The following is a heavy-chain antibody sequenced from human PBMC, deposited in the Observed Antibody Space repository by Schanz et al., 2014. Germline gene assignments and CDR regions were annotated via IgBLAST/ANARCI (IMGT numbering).Heavy chain of an antibody. J-gene: IGHJ4*02. D-gene: IGHD5-18*01. CDR2: VSSDGNND. V-gene: IGHV3-30*18. Sequence: VHLLESGGGLVQPGGSLRLSCAASEFTFSTDAMSWVRQAPGKGPEWVALVSSDGNNDYYTDSVKGRFTISRDNSKNTVHLQMNSLRAEDTAVYYCAKDAENTAMITDYFDYWGQGTLVTVSS. CDR1: EFTFSTDA. CDR3: AKDAENTAMITDYFDY.